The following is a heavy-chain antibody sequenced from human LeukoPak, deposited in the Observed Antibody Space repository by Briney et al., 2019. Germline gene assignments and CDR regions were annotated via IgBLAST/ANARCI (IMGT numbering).Heavy chain of an antibody. D-gene: IGHD3-22*01. J-gene: IGHJ4*02. Sequence: ASVKVSCKASGYTFTSYGISWVRQAPGQGLEWMGWISAYNGNTNYAQKFQGRVTMTRNTSISTAYTELSSLRSEDTAVYYCASRYYDSSGYNYWGQGTLVTVSS. V-gene: IGHV1-18*01. CDR3: ASRYYDSSGYNY. CDR1: GYTFTSYG. CDR2: ISAYNGNT.